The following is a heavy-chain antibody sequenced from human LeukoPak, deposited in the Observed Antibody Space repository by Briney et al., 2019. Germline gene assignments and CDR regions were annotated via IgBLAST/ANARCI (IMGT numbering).Heavy chain of an antibody. CDR1: GFTFGDYA. CDR2: IRSKAYGGTT. V-gene: IGHV3-49*04. D-gene: IGHD2-2*01. Sequence: GGSLRLSCTASGFTFGDYAMSWVRQAPGKGLEWVGFIRSKAYGGTTEYAASVKGRFTISRDDSKSIAYLQMNSLKTEDTAVYYCTRVGDPEYCSSTSCYEGIGYWGQGTLVTVSS. J-gene: IGHJ4*02. CDR3: TRVGDPEYCSSTSCYEGIGY.